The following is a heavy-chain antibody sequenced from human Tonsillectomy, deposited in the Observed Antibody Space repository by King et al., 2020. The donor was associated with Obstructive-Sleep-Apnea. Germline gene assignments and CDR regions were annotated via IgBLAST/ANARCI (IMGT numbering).Heavy chain of an antibody. V-gene: IGHV3-74*01. CDR2: MNSDGSST. J-gene: IGHJ4*02. Sequence: VQLVESGGGLLQPGGSLRLSCAACGFTFTHYWMHWVRQAPGKGLVWVSRMNSDGSSTTYADSVEGRFTISRDNAKNTLYLQMNSLRVDDTAVYYCVRDESGGYYESSGYYWGQGTLVTVSS. D-gene: IGHD3-22*01. CDR1: GFTFTHYW. CDR3: VRDESGGYYESSGYY.